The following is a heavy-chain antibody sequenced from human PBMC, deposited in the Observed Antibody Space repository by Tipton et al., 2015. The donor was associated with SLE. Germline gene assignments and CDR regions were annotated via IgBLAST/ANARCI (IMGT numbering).Heavy chain of an antibody. Sequence: TLSLTCTVSGGSISPYYWSWLRQPPGKGLEWIGYIYSSGTTNYNPSLKSRVTISEDTSKNQFSLKLSSVTAADTAVYYCAMAARPYYYMDVWGKGTTVTVSS. J-gene: IGHJ6*03. CDR2: IYSSGTT. CDR3: AMAARPYYYMDV. CDR1: GGSISPYY. V-gene: IGHV4-59*08. D-gene: IGHD6-6*01.